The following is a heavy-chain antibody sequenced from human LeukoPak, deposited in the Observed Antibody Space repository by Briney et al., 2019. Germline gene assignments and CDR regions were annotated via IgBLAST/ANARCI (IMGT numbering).Heavy chain of an antibody. CDR2: IYYSGST. V-gene: IGHV4-39*07. D-gene: IGHD5-12*01. CDR1: GGSISSSSYY. CDR3: AREYSGYDYLLNYFYYYMDV. Sequence: PSETLSLTCTVSGGSISSSSYYWGWIRQPPGKGLEWIGSIYYSGSTNYNPSLKSRVIISVDTSKNQFSLKLSSMTAADTAVYYCAREYSGYDYLLNYFYYYMDVWGKGTTVTVSS. J-gene: IGHJ6*03.